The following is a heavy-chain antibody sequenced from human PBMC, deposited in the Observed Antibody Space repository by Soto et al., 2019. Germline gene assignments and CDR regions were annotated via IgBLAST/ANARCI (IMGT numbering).Heavy chain of an antibody. CDR2: IFYSGTT. Sequence: TLSLPFTVSGGSISSGGYYWSWIRQLPGKGLEWIGYIFYSGTTYYNPSLKSRITISVDTSKNQFSLKLSSVTAADTAVYYCARGVTAWGQGALVTVSS. J-gene: IGHJ5*02. CDR3: ARGVTA. D-gene: IGHD2-21*02. CDR1: GGSISSGGYY. V-gene: IGHV4-31*03.